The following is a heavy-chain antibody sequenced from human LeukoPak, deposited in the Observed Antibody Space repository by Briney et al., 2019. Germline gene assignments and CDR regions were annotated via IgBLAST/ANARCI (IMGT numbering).Heavy chain of an antibody. V-gene: IGHV4-59*01. J-gene: IGHJ4*02. CDR2: IYYSGST. CDR3: ASGGYSGYDTPPFDY. D-gene: IGHD5-12*01. CDR1: GGSISSYY. Sequence: PSETLCLTCTVSGGSISSYYWSWIRQPPGKGLEWIGYIYYSGSTNYNPSLKSRVTISVDTSKNQFSLKLSSVTAADTAVYYCASGGYSGYDTPPFDYWGQGTLVTVSS.